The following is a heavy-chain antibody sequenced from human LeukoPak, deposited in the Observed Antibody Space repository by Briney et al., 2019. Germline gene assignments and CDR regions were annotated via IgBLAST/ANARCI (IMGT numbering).Heavy chain of an antibody. CDR1: GYTFTGYY. CDR2: ISAYNGNT. CDR3: ARDRFQVMDV. Sequence: GASVKVSCKASGYTFTGYYMHWVRQAPGQGLEWMGWISAYNGNTNYAQKLQGRVTMTTDTSTSTAYMELRSLRSDDTAVYYCARDRFQVMDVWGKGTTVTVSS. J-gene: IGHJ6*04. V-gene: IGHV1-18*04.